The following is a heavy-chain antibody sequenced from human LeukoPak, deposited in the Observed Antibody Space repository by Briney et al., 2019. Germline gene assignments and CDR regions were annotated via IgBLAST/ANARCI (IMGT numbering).Heavy chain of an antibody. J-gene: IGHJ3*02. CDR1: GYTFTSYY. CDR2: INPSGGST. D-gene: IGHD5-24*01. Sequence: SVKVSCKASGYTFTSYYMHWVRQAPGQGLEWMGIINPSGGSTSYAQKFQGRVTMTRDTSTSTVYMELSSLRSEDTAVYYCARDRREMATTDAFDIWGQGTMVTVSS. CDR3: ARDRREMATTDAFDI. V-gene: IGHV1-46*01.